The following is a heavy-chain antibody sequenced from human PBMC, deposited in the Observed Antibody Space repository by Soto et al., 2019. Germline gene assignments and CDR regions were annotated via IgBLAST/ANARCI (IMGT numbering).Heavy chain of an antibody. CDR1: GFTFSNYN. D-gene: IGHD2-15*01. J-gene: IGHJ6*02. V-gene: IGHV3-21*03. CDR2: ISSSSTYI. CDR3: ARAEYCSGGSCYDYGMDV. Sequence: PGGSLRLSCAASGFTFSNYNMNWVRQAPGKGLEWVSSISSSSTYIYYADSVEGRFTISRDNAENSLFLQMNSLRAEDTAVYYCARAEYCSGGSCYDYGMDVWGQGTTVTVSS.